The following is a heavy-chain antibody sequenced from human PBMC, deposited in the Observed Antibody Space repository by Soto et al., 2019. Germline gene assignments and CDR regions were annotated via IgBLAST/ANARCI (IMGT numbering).Heavy chain of an antibody. CDR2: IKQDGNEK. J-gene: IGHJ4*02. V-gene: IGHV3-7*01. CDR3: ARDGSMRYLDY. Sequence: GGSLRLSCAVSGFTFSDYWMSWVRQAPGKGLEWVANIKQDGNEKYYVDSVKGRFTISRDNAKNSLYLQMNSLRAEDTAVYYCARDGSMRYLDYWGQGALVTVSS. CDR1: GFTFSDYW.